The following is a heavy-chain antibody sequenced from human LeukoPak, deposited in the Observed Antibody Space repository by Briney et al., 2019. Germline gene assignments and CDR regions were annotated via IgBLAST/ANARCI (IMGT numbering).Heavy chain of an antibody. CDR2: ISYDGSNK. D-gene: IGHD6-19*01. Sequence: PGGSLGLSCAASGFTFSSYGMHWVRQAPGKGLEWVAVISYDGSNKYYADSVKGRFTISRDNSKNTLYLQMNSLRAEDTAVYYCVSGWTFDYWGQGTLVTVSS. CDR1: GFTFSSYG. CDR3: VSGWTFDY. J-gene: IGHJ4*02. V-gene: IGHV3-30*03.